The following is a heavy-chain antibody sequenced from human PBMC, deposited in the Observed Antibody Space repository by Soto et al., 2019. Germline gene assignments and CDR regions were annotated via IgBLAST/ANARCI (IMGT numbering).Heavy chain of an antibody. D-gene: IGHD3-10*01. Sequence: EVQLLESGGGLVQPGGSLRLSCAASGFSFIKYAMNWVRQAPGKGLEWVSGLSGSGGSTSSADSVKGRFAITRDNSRNTQYLQMYSLRNGATVIYYGARGFSAGKGSPPDYWGQGTLVTVS. J-gene: IGHJ4*02. V-gene: IGHV3-23*01. CDR3: ARGFSAGKGSPPDY. CDR1: GFSFIKYA. CDR2: LSGSGGST.